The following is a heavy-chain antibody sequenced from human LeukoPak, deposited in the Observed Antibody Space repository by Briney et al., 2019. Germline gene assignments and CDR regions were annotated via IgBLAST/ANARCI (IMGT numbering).Heavy chain of an antibody. CDR3: GRGGRDTVAKNLDH. Sequence: ASVKLSCKASGYTFTGHYIHWVRQAPGQGLGWMGWITPNSGGTKFAQQFQGRVTMTRDTSISTDYMEMSSLRSDDTAAESCGRGGRDTVAKNLDHWGQGTLVTLLS. J-gene: IGHJ1*01. CDR2: ITPNSGGT. D-gene: IGHD5-18*01. CDR1: GYTFTGHY. V-gene: IGHV1-2*02.